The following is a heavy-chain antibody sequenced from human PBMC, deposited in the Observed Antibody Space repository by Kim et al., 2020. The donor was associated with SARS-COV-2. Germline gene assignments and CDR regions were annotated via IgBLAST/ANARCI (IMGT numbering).Heavy chain of an antibody. CDR2: ISSSGDST. CDR3: VKGSGGLAAS. J-gene: IGHJ5*02. D-gene: IGHD6-13*01. V-gene: IGHV3-23*01. CDR1: GFTFSSYV. Sequence: GGSLRLSCAASGFTFSSYVMSWVRQSPGKGLEWVSAISSSGDSTFHADSVKGRFTISRDNSKNTLFVQMNNLRVEDTAVYYCVKGSGGLAASWGQGTLVTVSS.